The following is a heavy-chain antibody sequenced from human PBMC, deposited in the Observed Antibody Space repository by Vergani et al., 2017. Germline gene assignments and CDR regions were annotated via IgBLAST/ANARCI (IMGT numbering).Heavy chain of an antibody. Sequence: EVQLVESGGGLVQPGGSLRLSCAASGFSLSRFWMSWVRQAPAKGLEWVAHISPDGSATSYVDSVKGRFTISRDNTKNSLYLQMNSLRAEDTAVYYCAGRVAAAGGDYWGQGTLVTVSS. CDR2: ISPDGSAT. CDR1: GFSLSRFW. J-gene: IGHJ4*02. D-gene: IGHD6-13*01. CDR3: AGRVAAAGGDY. V-gene: IGHV3-7*01.